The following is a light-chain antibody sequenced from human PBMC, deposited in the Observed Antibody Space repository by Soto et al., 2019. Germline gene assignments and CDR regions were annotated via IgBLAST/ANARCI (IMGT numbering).Light chain of an antibody. V-gene: IGKV3-15*01. CDR1: QRLSSS. Sequence: EIVMTQSPATLSVSPGERATLSCRASQRLSSSLAWYQQKPGQAPRLLIYGASTRAVGIPVRFSGSGSGTEFTLTISSLQSEDFAVYFCHQYNHWPRTFGQGTKVDIK. CDR2: GAS. CDR3: HQYNHWPRT. J-gene: IGKJ1*01.